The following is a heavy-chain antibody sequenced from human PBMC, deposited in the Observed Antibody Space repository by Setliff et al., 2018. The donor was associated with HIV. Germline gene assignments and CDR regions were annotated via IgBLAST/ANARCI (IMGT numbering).Heavy chain of an antibody. CDR1: GGSISSSGHY. CDR2: ITYSGSR. Sequence: SETLSLTCNVSGGSISSSGHYWSWIRQHPDKGLEWMAYITYSGSRYYRPSLKSRVTISLDTSKSHFSLRLTSVTAADTAVYYCARGRYYYYDMDVWGKGTTVTVSS. J-gene: IGHJ6*03. CDR3: ARGRYYYYDMDV. V-gene: IGHV4-31*03.